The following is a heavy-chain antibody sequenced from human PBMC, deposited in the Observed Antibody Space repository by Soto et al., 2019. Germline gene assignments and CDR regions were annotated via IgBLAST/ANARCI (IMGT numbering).Heavy chain of an antibody. CDR3: ARSYYDFWSTSYYYYGMDV. V-gene: IGHV3-30-3*01. CDR1: GFTFSSYA. Sequence: GGSLRLSSAASGFTFSSYAMHWVRQAPGKGLEWVAVISYDGSNKYYADSVKGRFTISRDNSKNTLYLQMNSLRAEDTAVYYCARSYYDFWSTSYYYYGMDVWGQGTTVTVSS. D-gene: IGHD3-3*01. J-gene: IGHJ6*02. CDR2: ISYDGSNK.